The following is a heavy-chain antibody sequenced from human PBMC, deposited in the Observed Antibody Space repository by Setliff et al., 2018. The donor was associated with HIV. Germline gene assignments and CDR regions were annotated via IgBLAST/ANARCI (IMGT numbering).Heavy chain of an antibody. CDR1: DDSFSTNY. Sequence: SETLSLTCNVSDDSFSTNYWSWVRQPPGKGLEWIGYINTSGTTNYNPSLKSRVTISVDTSKNQFSLQLSSVTAADTAVYYCASEKGRYFDWSHTRDAFDIWCQGTMVTVSS. D-gene: IGHD3-9*01. V-gene: IGHV4-4*09. CDR3: ASEKGRYFDWSHTRDAFDI. J-gene: IGHJ3*02. CDR2: INTSGTT.